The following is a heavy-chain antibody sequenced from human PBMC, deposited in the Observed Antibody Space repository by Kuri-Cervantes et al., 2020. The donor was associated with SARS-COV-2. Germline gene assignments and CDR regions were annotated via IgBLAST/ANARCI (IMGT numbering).Heavy chain of an antibody. CDR1: GGSFSDYY. CDR3: ARRNYYYDSSGYYLAFDI. Sequence: SCAVYGGSFSDYYWSLVRQPPGKGLEWIGEINHSGNTNYDPSLKSRVTISIDTSKNQFSLKLSSVTAADTAVYYCARRNYYYDSSGYYLAFDIWGQGTMVTVSS. J-gene: IGHJ3*02. CDR2: INHSGNT. V-gene: IGHV4-34*01. D-gene: IGHD3-22*01.